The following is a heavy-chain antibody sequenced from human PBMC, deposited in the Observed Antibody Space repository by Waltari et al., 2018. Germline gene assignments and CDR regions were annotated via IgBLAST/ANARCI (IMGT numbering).Heavy chain of an antibody. CDR3: ARDYSNYGYMDV. Sequence: QVQLQESGPGLVKPSETLSLTRTVSGGSISSYSWNWIRQPPGKGLEWIGYISYTGSTNYTPSLRSRVSIAVDTSKNQFSLKLSSVTAADTAVYYCARDYSNYGYMDVWGKGTTVTISS. CDR2: ISYTGST. V-gene: IGHV4-59*01. CDR1: GGSISSYS. D-gene: IGHD4-4*01. J-gene: IGHJ6*03.